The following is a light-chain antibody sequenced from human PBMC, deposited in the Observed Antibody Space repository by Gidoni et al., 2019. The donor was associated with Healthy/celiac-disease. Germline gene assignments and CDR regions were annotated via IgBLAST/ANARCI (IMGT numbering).Light chain of an antibody. Sequence: EIVLTPSPGTLSLSPGERATLSCRASQSVSSSYLAWDQQKPGQAPRLLIYGASSRATGIPDRFSGSGSGTDFTLTISRLEPEDFAVYYCQQYGSSPLTFGGXTKVEIK. V-gene: IGKV3-20*01. CDR3: QQYGSSPLT. CDR2: GAS. CDR1: QSVSSSY. J-gene: IGKJ4*01.